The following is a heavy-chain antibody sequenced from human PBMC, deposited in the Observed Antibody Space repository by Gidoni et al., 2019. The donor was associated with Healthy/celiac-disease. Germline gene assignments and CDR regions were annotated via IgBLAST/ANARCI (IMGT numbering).Heavy chain of an antibody. CDR1: GYTFTSYG. J-gene: IGHJ3*02. CDR3: ARASYYYDSSGYYTRDAFDI. D-gene: IGHD3-22*01. Sequence: QVQLVQSGAEVKKPGASVKVSCKASGYTFTSYGISWVRQAPGQGLEWMGWISAYNGNTNYAQKLQGRVTMTTDTSTSTAYMELRSLRSDDTAVYYCARASYYYDSSGYYTRDAFDIWGQGTMVTVSS. V-gene: IGHV1-18*04. CDR2: ISAYNGNT.